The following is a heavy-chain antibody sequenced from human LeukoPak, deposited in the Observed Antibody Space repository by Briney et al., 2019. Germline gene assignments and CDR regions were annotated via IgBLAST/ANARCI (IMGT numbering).Heavy chain of an antibody. V-gene: IGHV4-39*07. Sequence: SETLSLTCTVSGGSISSSLYYWGWIRQPPEKGLQWIGNIYYSGSTYYNPSLKSRVTISVDTSKNQFSLKLSSVTAADTAVYYCARGITMVRGVMFDYWGQGTLVTVSS. CDR1: GGSISSSLYY. CDR3: ARGITMVRGVMFDY. J-gene: IGHJ4*02. CDR2: IYYSGST. D-gene: IGHD3-10*01.